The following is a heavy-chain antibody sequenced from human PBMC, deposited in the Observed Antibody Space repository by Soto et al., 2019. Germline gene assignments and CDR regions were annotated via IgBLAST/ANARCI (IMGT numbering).Heavy chain of an antibody. D-gene: IGHD1-26*01. V-gene: IGHV1-3*01. CDR3: ATQRGSGSYYPIDY. CDR2: INAGNGNT. J-gene: IGHJ4*02. Sequence: VASVKVSCKASGYTFTSYAMHWVRQAPGQRLEWMGWINAGNGNTKYSQKFQGRVTITRDTSASTAYMELSSLRSEDTAVYYCATQRGSGSYYPIDYWGQGTLVTVSS. CDR1: GYTFTSYA.